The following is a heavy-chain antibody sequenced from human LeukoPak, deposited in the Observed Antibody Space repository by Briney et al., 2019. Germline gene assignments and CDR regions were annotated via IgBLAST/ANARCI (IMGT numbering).Heavy chain of an antibody. J-gene: IGHJ4*02. CDR3: AKDRIPVAGRQDIWDF. CDR2: ISGSGDRT. Sequence: PGGSLRLSCVGAGLTFSDYAMTWVRQAPGKGLRWVSGISGSGDRTYYADSVKGRFTISRDNSKNTLYLQMDGLTDDDSAVYYCAKDRIPVAGRQDIWDFWGQGALVTVSS. V-gene: IGHV3-23*01. D-gene: IGHD6-19*01. CDR1: GLTFSDYA.